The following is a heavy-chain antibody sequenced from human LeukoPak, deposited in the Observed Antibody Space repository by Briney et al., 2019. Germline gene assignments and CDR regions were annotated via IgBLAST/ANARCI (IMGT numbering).Heavy chain of an antibody. CDR3: ARVGDYYDSTGAFDI. CDR1: GGSISSGGYY. J-gene: IGHJ3*02. CDR2: IYYSGST. V-gene: IGHV4-31*03. D-gene: IGHD3-22*01. Sequence: SETLSLTCTVSGGSISSGGYYWSWIRQHPGEGLEWIGYIYYSGSTYYNPSLKSRVTISVDTSKNQFSLKLSSVTAADTAVYYCARVGDYYDSTGAFDIWGQGTMVTVSS.